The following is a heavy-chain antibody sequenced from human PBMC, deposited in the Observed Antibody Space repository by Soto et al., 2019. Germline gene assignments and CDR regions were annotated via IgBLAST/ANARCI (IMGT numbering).Heavy chain of an antibody. CDR2: IYYSGST. J-gene: IGHJ4*02. Sequence: SETLSLTCTVSGGSISSYYWSWIRQPPGKGLEWIGYIYYSGSTNYNPSLKSRVTISVDTSKNQFSLKLSSVTAADTAVYYCARITRDLTGYYIGVDYFEYWGQGTLVTVSS. D-gene: IGHD3-9*01. V-gene: IGHV4-59*01. CDR1: GGSISSYY. CDR3: ARITRDLTGYYIGVDYFEY.